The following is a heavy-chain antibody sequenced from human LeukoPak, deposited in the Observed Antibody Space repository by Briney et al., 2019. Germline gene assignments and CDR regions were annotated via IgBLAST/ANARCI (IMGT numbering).Heavy chain of an antibody. Sequence: SETLSLTCAVYGVSFNDFYWSWIRQPPGGNREGLGEIHHSGSIKFKPSLRSRVTISMDTPNNQFSLKLRSVTAADTAVYYCARNYYDDSDHLFDPWGQGTLVTVSS. CDR2: IHHSGSI. CDR3: ARNYYDDSDHLFDP. J-gene: IGHJ5*02. D-gene: IGHD3-22*01. V-gene: IGHV4-34*01. CDR1: GVSFNDFY.